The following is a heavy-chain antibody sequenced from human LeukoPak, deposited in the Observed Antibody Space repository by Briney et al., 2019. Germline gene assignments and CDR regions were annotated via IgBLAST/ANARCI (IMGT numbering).Heavy chain of an antibody. CDR2: ISGYNGHT. CDR3: ARETPGTGAFDY. V-gene: IGHV1-18*01. J-gene: IGHJ4*02. D-gene: IGHD3/OR15-3a*01. CDR1: GYTFTSYG. Sequence: EASVKVSCKASGYTFTSYGISWVRQAPGQGLEWMGWISGYNGHTDYPQQFQGRVTMTTDTSTSTAYLELSSLRSEDTAVYYCARETPGTGAFDYWGQGTLVTVSS.